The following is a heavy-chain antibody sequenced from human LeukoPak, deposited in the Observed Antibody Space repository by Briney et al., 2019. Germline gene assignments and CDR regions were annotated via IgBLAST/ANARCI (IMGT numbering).Heavy chain of an antibody. J-gene: IGHJ4*02. CDR3: TTATGDYDSSGYYYSLDY. D-gene: IGHD3-22*01. V-gene: IGHV3-49*03. CDR2: IRSKAYGGTT. CDR1: GFTFGDYA. Sequence: GVLRLSCTASGFTFGDYAMSWFRQAPGKGLEWVGFIRSKAYGGTTEYAASVKGRFTISRDDSKSIAYLQMNSLKTEDTAVYYCTTATGDYDSSGYYYSLDYWGQGTLVTVSS.